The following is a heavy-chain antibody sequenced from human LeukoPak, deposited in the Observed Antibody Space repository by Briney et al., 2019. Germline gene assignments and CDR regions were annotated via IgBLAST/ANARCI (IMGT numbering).Heavy chain of an antibody. V-gene: IGHV1-69*13. CDR1: GYTFTSYA. CDR2: IIPIFGTA. CDR3: ARDSYGFGEFPGSY. D-gene: IGHD3-10*01. J-gene: IGHJ4*02. Sequence: SVKVSCKASGYTFTSYAISWVRQAPGQGLEWMGGIIPIFGTANYAQKFQGRVTITADESTSTAYMELSSLRSEDTAVYYCARDSYGFGEFPGSYWGQGTLVTVSS.